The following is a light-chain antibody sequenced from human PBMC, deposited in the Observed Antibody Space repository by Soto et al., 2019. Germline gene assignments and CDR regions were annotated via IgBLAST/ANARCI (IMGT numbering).Light chain of an antibody. J-gene: IGLJ3*02. V-gene: IGLV1-47*01. CDR1: SSNIGTNY. CDR2: RNN. Sequence: QSVVTQPPSASGTPGQRVTISCSGSSSNIGTNYVYWYQQFPGTAPKLLIFRNNQRPSGVPDRFSGSKSGTSASLAISGLRSEDEADYYCATWDDSLRGWVFGGGTKLTVL. CDR3: ATWDDSLRGWV.